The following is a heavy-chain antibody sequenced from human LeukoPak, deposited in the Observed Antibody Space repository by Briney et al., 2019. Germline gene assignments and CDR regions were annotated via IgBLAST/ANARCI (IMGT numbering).Heavy chain of an antibody. V-gene: IGHV3-30-3*01. CDR2: ISYDGSNK. D-gene: IGHD1-26*01. CDR3: ARAYSYSGSSYFDY. J-gene: IGHJ4*02. Sequence: PGRSLRLSCAASGFTFSSYAMHWVRQAPGKGLEWVAVISYDGSNKYYADSVKGRFTISRDNSKTTLYLQMNSLRAEDTAVYYCARAYSYSGSSYFDYWGQGTLVTVSS. CDR1: GFTFSSYA.